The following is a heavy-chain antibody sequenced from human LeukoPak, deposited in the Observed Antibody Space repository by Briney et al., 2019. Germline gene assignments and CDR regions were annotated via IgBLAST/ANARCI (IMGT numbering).Heavy chain of an antibody. CDR3: ARHQSYGSGTYYAPFDY. CDR2: IIHSGST. J-gene: IGHJ4*02. D-gene: IGHD3-10*01. V-gene: IGHV4-34*12. CDR1: GGSFSSYP. Sequence: SETLSLTCAVYGGSFSSYPWTWIRQSPGKGLEWIGQIIHSGSTKYNPSLNGRVTMSVDTSRNQFSLKLSSVTAADTAVYYCARHQSYGSGTYYAPFDYWGQGTLVTVSS.